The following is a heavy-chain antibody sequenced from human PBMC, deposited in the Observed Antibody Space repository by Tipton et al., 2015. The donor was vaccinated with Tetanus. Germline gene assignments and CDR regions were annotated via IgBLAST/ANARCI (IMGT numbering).Heavy chain of an antibody. D-gene: IGHD5-18*01. J-gene: IGHJ4*02. V-gene: IGHV4-59*06. CDR1: GGSISSYH. CDR2: IYYSGST. CDR3: ASRYISYFDY. Sequence: TLSLTCTVSGGSISSYHWSWTRQHPGKGLEWIGYIYYSGSTYYNPSLKSRVTISVDTSKNQFSLKLSSVTAADTAVYYCASRYISYFDYWGQGTLVTVPS.